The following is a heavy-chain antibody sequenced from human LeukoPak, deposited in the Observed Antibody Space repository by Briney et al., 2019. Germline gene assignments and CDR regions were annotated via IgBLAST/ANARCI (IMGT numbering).Heavy chain of an antibody. CDR3: ARDLNRPSSWYNWFDP. Sequence: GGSLRLSCAASGFTFSSYSMNWVREAPGEGLEWGSSISSSISYIYYADSVKGRFTIARENAKNSLYLQMNSLRAEDTAVYYCARDLNRPSSWYNWFDPWGQGTLVTVSS. CDR2: ISSSISYI. V-gene: IGHV3-21*01. CDR1: GFTFSSYS. J-gene: IGHJ5*02. D-gene: IGHD6-13*01.